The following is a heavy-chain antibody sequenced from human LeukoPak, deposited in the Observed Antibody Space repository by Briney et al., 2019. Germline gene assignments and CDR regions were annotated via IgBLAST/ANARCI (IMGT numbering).Heavy chain of an antibody. J-gene: IGHJ4*02. CDR3: ATGRFEGQLVMIPFGY. CDR1: GGSISSGGYY. Sequence: SETLSLTCTVSGGSISSGGYYWSWIRQHPGKGLEWIGYIYYSGSTYYNPSLKSRVTISADTSKNQFSLKLSSVTAADTAVYYCATGRFEGQLVMIPFGYWGQGTLVTVSS. CDR2: IYYSGST. D-gene: IGHD6-6*01. V-gene: IGHV4-31*03.